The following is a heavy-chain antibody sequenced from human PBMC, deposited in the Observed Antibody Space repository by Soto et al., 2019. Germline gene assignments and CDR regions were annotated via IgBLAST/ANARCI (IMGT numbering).Heavy chain of an antibody. V-gene: IGHV4-30-4*01. CDR3: ASSTQYYYDSSGSFDY. Sequence: QVQLQESGPGLVKPTQTLSLTCTVSGGSISSGDYYWSWIRQPPGKGLEWIGYIYYSGSTYYNPSLKSRVTISVDTSKNQFSLKLSSVTAADTAVYYCASSTQYYYDSSGSFDYWGQGTLVTVSS. CDR1: GGSISSGDYY. CDR2: IYYSGST. J-gene: IGHJ4*02. D-gene: IGHD3-22*01.